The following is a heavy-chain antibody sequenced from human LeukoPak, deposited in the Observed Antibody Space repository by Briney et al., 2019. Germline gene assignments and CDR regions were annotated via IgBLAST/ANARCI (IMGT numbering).Heavy chain of an antibody. D-gene: IGHD6-13*01. CDR2: ISSNGGST. CDR3: VEVSAAGTGPFDY. CDR1: GFTFSSYA. Sequence: PGGSLRLSCSVSGFTFSSYAMHWVRQAPGKGLEYVSAISSNGGSTYYADSVKGRFTISRDNSKNTLYLQMSSLRAEDTAVYYCVEVSAAGTGPFDYWGQGTLVTVSS. J-gene: IGHJ4*02. V-gene: IGHV3-64D*06.